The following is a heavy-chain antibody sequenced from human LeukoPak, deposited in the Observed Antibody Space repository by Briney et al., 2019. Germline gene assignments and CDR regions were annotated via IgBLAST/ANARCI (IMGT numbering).Heavy chain of an antibody. CDR3: ASDLRWNDGHWFDP. D-gene: IGHD1-1*01. CDR1: GGTFSSYA. V-gene: IGHV1-69*13. J-gene: IGHJ5*02. CDR2: IIPIFGTA. Sequence: GASVKVSCKASGGTFSSYAISWVRQAPGQGLEWMGGIIPIFGTANYAQKFQGRVTITADESTSTAYMELSSLRSEDTAVYYCASDLRWNDGHWFDPWGQGTLVTVSS.